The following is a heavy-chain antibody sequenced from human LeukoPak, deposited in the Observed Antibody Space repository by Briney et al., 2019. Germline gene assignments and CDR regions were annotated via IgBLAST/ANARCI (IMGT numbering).Heavy chain of an antibody. D-gene: IGHD5-12*01. CDR1: GFTFSSYW. Sequence: GGSLILSCAASGFTFSSYWMNWVRQAPGKGLEWVANIKQDGSEKYYVESVKGRFTISRDNAKNSLYLQMNSLRAEDTAVYYCARAGSGYDSTSHYFYYMDVWGKGTTVTVSS. J-gene: IGHJ6*03. CDR2: IKQDGSEK. CDR3: ARAGSGYDSTSHYFYYMDV. V-gene: IGHV3-7*01.